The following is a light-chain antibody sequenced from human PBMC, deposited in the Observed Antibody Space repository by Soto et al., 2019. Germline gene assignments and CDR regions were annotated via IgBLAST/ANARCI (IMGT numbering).Light chain of an antibody. Sequence: EMVLTQSPATLSLSPGERATHSCRASQSVSSYLAWYQQKPGQAPRLLIYDASNRATGIPARFSGSGSGTDFTLTISSLEPEDFAVYYCQQRSNWPWTFGQGTKVEIK. CDR1: QSVSSY. J-gene: IGKJ1*01. CDR3: QQRSNWPWT. CDR2: DAS. V-gene: IGKV3-11*01.